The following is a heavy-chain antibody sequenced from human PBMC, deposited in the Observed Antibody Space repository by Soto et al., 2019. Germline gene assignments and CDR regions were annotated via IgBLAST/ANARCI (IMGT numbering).Heavy chain of an antibody. CDR2: IVVGSGNT. J-gene: IGHJ3*02. V-gene: IGHV1-58*02. Sequence: ASVKVSCKASGFTFTSSAMQWVRQARGQRLEWIGWIVVGSGNTNYAQKFQERVTITRDMSTSTAYMELSSLRSEDTAVYYCAAGAGALASGYYGGNDAFDIWGQGTMVTVSS. D-gene: IGHD4-17*01. CDR1: GFTFTSSA. CDR3: AAGAGALASGYYGGNDAFDI.